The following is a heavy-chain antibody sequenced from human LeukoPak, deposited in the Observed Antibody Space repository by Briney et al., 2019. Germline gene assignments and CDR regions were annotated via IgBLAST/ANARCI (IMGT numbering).Heavy chain of an antibody. V-gene: IGHV3-64*02. CDR1: AFTFSTYS. J-gene: IGHJ4*02. D-gene: IGHD6-6*01. CDR3: AREGGYSSSSHFDH. CDR2: ITSNGGGT. Sequence: PGGSLRLSCAASAFTFSTYSMFWVRQAPGKGLEYVSAITSNGGGTYYAESVKGRFTISRDNSKNTLYLQMGSLRADDMAVYYCAREGGYSSSSHFDHWGQGTLVTVSS.